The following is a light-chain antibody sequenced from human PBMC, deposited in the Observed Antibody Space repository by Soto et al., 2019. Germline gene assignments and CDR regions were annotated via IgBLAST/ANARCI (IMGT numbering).Light chain of an antibody. V-gene: IGKV1-5*03. Sequence: DIQMTQSPSTLYASVGDRVTITCRASQSISSWLAWYQQKPGKAPKLLIYKSSSLESGVPSRISRSGSGTEVTRTISSMQPDDFATYYCQQYNSYTWKFGQGTKVEIK. CDR1: QSISSW. CDR2: KSS. J-gene: IGKJ1*01. CDR3: QQYNSYTWK.